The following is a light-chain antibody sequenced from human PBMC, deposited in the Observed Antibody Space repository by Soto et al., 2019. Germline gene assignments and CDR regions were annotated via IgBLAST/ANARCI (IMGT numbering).Light chain of an antibody. J-gene: IGLJ1*01. CDR3: ATWDGGLSGPFV. V-gene: IGLV1-44*01. CDR1: NSNIGSDI. CDR2: TTN. Sequence: QSVLTQPPSASGTPGQRATISCCGSNSNIGSDIVNCYQLLPGAAPEVLINTTNQRPSGAPERFSGSKSGTSASLAISGLQSEDEANSSCATWDGGLSGPFVFGPGTKVTV.